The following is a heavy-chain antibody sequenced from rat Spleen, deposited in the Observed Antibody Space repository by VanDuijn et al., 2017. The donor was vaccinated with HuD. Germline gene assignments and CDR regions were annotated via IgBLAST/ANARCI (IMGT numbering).Heavy chain of an antibody. Sequence: QVQLKESGPGLVQPSQTLSLTCTVSGLSLTSNGVSWIRQPPGKGLEWMGVMWSDGDTSYNSAFKSRLSISRDTSKSQVFLKMNSLQTEDTATYYCARDPQLGARFDYWGQGVMVTVSS. CDR2: MWSDGDT. V-gene: IGHV2-47*01. D-gene: IGHD5-1*01. CDR3: ARDPQLGARFDY. CDR1: GLSLTSNG. J-gene: IGHJ2*01.